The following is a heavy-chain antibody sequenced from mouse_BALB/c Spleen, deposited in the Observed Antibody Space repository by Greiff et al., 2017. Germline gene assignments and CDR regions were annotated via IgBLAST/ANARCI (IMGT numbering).Heavy chain of an antibody. CDR3: TRGSYGNYPHYYAMDY. CDR1: GYTFTSYW. J-gene: IGHJ4*01. Sequence: QVQLQQPGAELVRPGASVKLSCKASGYTFTSYWINWVKQRPGQGLEWIGNIYPSDSYTNYNQKFKDKATLTADKSSSTAYMQLSSPTSEDSAVYYCTRGSYGNYPHYYAMDYWGQGTSVTVSS. D-gene: IGHD2-1*01. CDR2: IYPSDSYT. V-gene: IGHV1-69*02.